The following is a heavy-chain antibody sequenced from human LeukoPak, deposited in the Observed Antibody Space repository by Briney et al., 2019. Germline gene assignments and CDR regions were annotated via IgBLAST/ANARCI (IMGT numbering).Heavy chain of an antibody. CDR1: GYTFTGYY. V-gene: IGHV1-2*02. CDR2: INPNSGGT. D-gene: IGHD6-19*01. J-gene: IGHJ3*02. CDR3: ARDMVAVAPGALDI. Sequence: ASVTVSCKASGYTFTGYYMHWVRQAPGQGLEWMGWINPNSGGTNYAQKFQGRVTMTRDTSISTAYMELSRLRSDDTAVYYCARDMVAVAPGALDIWGQGTMVTVSS.